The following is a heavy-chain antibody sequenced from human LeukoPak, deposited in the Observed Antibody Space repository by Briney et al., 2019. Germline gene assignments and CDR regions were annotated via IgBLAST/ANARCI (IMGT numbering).Heavy chain of an antibody. CDR1: GFTFSDYY. V-gene: IGHV3-11*01. CDR2: ISSSGSTI. D-gene: IGHD3-22*01. CDR3: ARDRDYYDSSGYYRYYGMDV. Sequence: GGSLRLSYAASGFTFSDYYMSWIRQAPGKGLEWVSYISSSGSTIYYADSVKGRFTISRDNAKNSLYLQMNSLRAEDTAVYYCARDRDYYDSSGYYRYYGMDVWGQGTTVTVSS. J-gene: IGHJ6*02.